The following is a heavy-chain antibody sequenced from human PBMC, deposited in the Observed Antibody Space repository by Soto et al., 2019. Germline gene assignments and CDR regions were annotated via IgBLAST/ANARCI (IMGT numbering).Heavy chain of an antibody. J-gene: IGHJ4*02. Sequence: SETLSLTCSVSGGSISSSSYYCGWIRQPPGKGLEWIGSISYSGSTYYNPSLKSRVTISVDTSKNQFSLKLSSVTAADTAMYYCASYYYDSSGYYYVPGVYWGQGTLVTVSS. D-gene: IGHD3-22*01. V-gene: IGHV4-39*01. CDR2: ISYSGST. CDR3: ASYYYDSSGYYYVPGVY. CDR1: GGSISSSSYY.